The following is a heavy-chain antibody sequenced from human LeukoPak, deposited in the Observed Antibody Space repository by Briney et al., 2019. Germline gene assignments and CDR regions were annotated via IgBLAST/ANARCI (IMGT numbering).Heavy chain of an antibody. CDR3: ARDWGYSSSWLPYYYYYYYMDV. CDR1: GYTFTGYY. J-gene: IGHJ6*03. Sequence: ASVKVSCKASGYTFTGYYMHWVRQAPGQGLEWMGWINPNSGGTNYAQKFQGRVTMTRDTSISTAYMELSRLRSDDTAVYYCARDWGYSSSWLPYYYYYYYMDVWGKGTTVTISS. V-gene: IGHV1-2*02. D-gene: IGHD6-13*01. CDR2: INPNSGGT.